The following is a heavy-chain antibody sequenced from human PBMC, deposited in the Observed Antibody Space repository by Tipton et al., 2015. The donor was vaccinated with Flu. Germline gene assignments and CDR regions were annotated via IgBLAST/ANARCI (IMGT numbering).Heavy chain of an antibody. CDR1: GYSISSGYY. CDR2: IYHSGRT. Sequence: TLPLTCTVSGYSISSGYYWGWIRQSPGKGLEWIGNIYHSGRTYYNPSLKSRVTISVDTSKNQFSLKLSSVTAADTALYYCAGNNYYDSSGYYYSLDYWDQGTLVTVSS. D-gene: IGHD3-22*01. J-gene: IGHJ4*02. V-gene: IGHV4-38-2*02. CDR3: AGNNYYDSSGYYYSLDY.